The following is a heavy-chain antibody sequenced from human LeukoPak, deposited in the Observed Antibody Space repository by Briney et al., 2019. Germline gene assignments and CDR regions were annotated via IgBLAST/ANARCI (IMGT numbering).Heavy chain of an antibody. Sequence: GGSLRLSCEASGFTFSSYWMSWVRQAPGKGLEWVANIKTDGSEKYYVDSVKGRFTISRDNAKNSLYLQMNSLRAEDTAVYYCARDYTGYFPWGQGTLVVVSS. CDR2: IKTDGSEK. V-gene: IGHV3-7*03. CDR3: ARDYTGYFP. CDR1: GFTFSSYW. J-gene: IGHJ5*02. D-gene: IGHD3-9*01.